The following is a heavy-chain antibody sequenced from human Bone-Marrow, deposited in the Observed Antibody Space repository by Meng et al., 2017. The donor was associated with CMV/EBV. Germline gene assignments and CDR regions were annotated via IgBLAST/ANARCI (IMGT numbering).Heavy chain of an antibody. D-gene: IGHD3-3*01. Sequence: SETLSLTCTVSGCSISSSSYYWGWIRQPPGKGLEWIGSIYYSGSTYYNPSLKSRVTISVDTSKNQFSLKLSSVTAADTAVYYCARSITIFGVVRRGNYYGMDVWGQGTTVTGYS. CDR2: IYYSGST. J-gene: IGHJ6*01. CDR3: ARSITIFGVVRRGNYYGMDV. CDR1: GCSISSSSYY. V-gene: IGHV4-39*07.